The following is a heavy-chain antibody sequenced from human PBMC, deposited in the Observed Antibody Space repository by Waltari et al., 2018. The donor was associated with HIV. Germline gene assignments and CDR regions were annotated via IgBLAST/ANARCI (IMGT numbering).Heavy chain of an antibody. CDR1: GGTFTNYA. D-gene: IGHD3-10*01. V-gene: IGHV1-69*01. CDR2: IIPIFGTS. CDR3: ARDRSGRTTGRLDV. J-gene: IGHJ6*02. Sequence: QVRLVQSGAELKKPGSSVKVSCKASGGTFTNYAVSWVRQAPGQGLEWMGGIIPIFGTSSHSQKFQGRVTITADDSTSTDYMELRSLRSEDTAVYYCARDRSGRTTGRLDVWGQWTTVTVSS.